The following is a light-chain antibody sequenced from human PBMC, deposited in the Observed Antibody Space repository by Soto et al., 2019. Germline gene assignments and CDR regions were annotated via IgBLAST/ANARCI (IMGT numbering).Light chain of an antibody. Sequence: DIQMTQSPSSLSASIGDRVTITCRASQSIGTILNWYQQKPGNAPKVLIYAASSLQSGVPSRFSGSGSGTDFTLTISSLQPEDFATYYCQQSYYNPSFGQGTRLEI. J-gene: IGKJ5*01. V-gene: IGKV1-39*01. CDR1: QSIGTI. CDR3: QQSYYNPS. CDR2: AAS.